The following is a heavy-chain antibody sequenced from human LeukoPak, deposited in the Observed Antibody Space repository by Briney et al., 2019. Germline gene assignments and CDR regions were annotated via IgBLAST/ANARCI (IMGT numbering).Heavy chain of an antibody. J-gene: IGHJ4*02. V-gene: IGHV3-21*06. CDR1: GLTFSTSG. CDR2: IGPTGFDR. CDR3: ATETNGRHYDY. D-gene: IGHD1-14*01. Sequence: PGGSLRLSCTTSGLTFSTSGFNWVRQAPGKGLEWVASIGPTGFDRYHADSIKGRFTISRDNANNFLYLQMDSLRVEDTAVYYCATETNGRHYDYWGQGTLLTVSS.